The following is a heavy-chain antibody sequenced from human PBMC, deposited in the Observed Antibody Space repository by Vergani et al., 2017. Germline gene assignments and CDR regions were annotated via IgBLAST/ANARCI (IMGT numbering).Heavy chain of an antibody. Sequence: QVQLQESGPGLVKPSETLSLTCTVSGGSISSYYWSWIRQPPGKGLEWIGYIYYSGSTNYNPSLKSRVTISVDTSKNQFSLKLSSVTAADTAVYYCARXYYYGSGSYSYYYGMDVWGQGTTVTVSS. CDR3: ARXYYYGSGSYSYYYGMDV. CDR1: GGSISSYY. D-gene: IGHD3-10*01. J-gene: IGHJ6*02. CDR2: IYYSGST. V-gene: IGHV4-59*01.